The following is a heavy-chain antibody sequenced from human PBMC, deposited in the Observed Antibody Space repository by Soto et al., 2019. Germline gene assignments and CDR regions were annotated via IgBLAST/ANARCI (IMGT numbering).Heavy chain of an antibody. D-gene: IGHD1-1*01. CDR1: GFTFDDYA. CDR2: ISWNSGSI. V-gene: IGHV3-9*01. J-gene: IGHJ6*02. CDR3: AKDMERERVYGMDV. Sequence: EVQLVESGGGLVQPGRSLRLSCAASGFTFDDYAMHWVRQAPGKGLEWVSGISWNSGSIGYADSVKGRFTISRDNAKNSLYLQMNSLRAEDTALYYCAKDMERERVYGMDVWGQGTTVTVSS.